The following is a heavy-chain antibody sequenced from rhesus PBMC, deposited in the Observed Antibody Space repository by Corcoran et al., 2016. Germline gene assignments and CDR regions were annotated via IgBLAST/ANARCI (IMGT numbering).Heavy chain of an antibody. CDR3: TRDKSGGFDY. CDR2: ISPSKGNQ. Sequence: QVQLVQSGGEIKQPGASVKLSCKASGYSFTTHYIHWVRQAPGQGLEWIGQISPSKGNQPTDTTFQGRVTITTATSTSTAYMALSSLRSEDTAVYYCTRDKSGGFDYWGQGVLVTVSS. J-gene: IGHJ4*01. V-gene: IGHV1-180*01. CDR1: GYSFTTHY.